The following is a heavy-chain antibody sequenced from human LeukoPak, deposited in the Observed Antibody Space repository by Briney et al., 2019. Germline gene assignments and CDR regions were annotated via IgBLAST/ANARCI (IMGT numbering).Heavy chain of an antibody. Sequence: GGSLRLSCAASGFTFDDYAMHWVRQAPGKGLEWVSGISWNSGSIGYADSVKGRFTISRDNAKNSLYLQMNSLRAEDTAVYYCATSGYDWNGNAFDIWGQGTMVTVSS. CDR1: GFTFDDYA. D-gene: IGHD1-1*01. CDR3: ATSGYDWNGNAFDI. V-gene: IGHV3-9*01. J-gene: IGHJ3*02. CDR2: ISWNSGSI.